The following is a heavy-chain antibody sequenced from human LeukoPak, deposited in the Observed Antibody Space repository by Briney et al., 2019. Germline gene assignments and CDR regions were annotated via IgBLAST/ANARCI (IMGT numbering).Heavy chain of an antibody. CDR2: ISGSGGST. D-gene: IGHD2-15*01. J-gene: IGHJ4*02. V-gene: IGHV3-23*01. Sequence: GGSLRLSCAASGFTFRSYAMSWVRQAPGKGLEWVSAISGSGGSTYYADSVKGRFTISRDNSKNTLYLQMNSLRAEDTAVYYCAKAPDIVVVVAATPFDYWGQGTLVTVSS. CDR1: GFTFRSYA. CDR3: AKAPDIVVVVAATPFDY.